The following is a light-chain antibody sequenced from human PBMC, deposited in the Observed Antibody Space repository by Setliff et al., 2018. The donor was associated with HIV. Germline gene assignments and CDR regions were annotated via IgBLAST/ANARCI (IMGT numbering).Light chain of an antibody. CDR1: SSDVGGYNF. V-gene: IGLV2-14*01. CDR3: SSYISSSTL. CDR2: EVS. Sequence: QSVLTQPASVSGSPGQSITISCTGTSSDVGGYNFVSWYQQHPGKAPKLIIYEVSNRPSGVSNRFSGSKSGNTAPLTISGLQAEDEADYYCSSYISSSTLFGTGTKVTVL. J-gene: IGLJ1*01.